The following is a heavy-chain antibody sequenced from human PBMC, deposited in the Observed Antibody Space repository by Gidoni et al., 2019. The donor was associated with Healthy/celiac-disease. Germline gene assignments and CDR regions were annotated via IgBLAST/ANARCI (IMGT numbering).Heavy chain of an antibody. V-gene: IGHV3-7*01. Sequence: EVQLVESGGGLVQPGGSLRLSCAASGITFSSYWMSWVRQAPGKGLEWVANIKQDGSEKYYVDSVKGRFTISRDNAKNSLYLQMNSLRAEDTAVYYCAREKVGAVNYWGQGTLVTVSS. CDR1: GITFSSYW. CDR2: IKQDGSEK. CDR3: AREKVGAVNY. J-gene: IGHJ4*02. D-gene: IGHD1-26*01.